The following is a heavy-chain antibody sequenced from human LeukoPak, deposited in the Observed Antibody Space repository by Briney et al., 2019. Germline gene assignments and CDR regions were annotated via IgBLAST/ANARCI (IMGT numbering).Heavy chain of an antibody. J-gene: IGHJ4*02. CDR1: GGSISSSSYY. CDR3: AAYSDLIDY. V-gene: IGHV4-39*07. D-gene: IGHD5-18*01. Sequence: SETLSLTCTVSGGSISSSSYYWGWIRQPPGKGLEWIGSIYYSGSTYYNPSLKSRVTISVDTSKNQFSLKLSSVTAADMAVYYCAAYSDLIDYWGQGTLVTVSS. CDR2: IYYSGST.